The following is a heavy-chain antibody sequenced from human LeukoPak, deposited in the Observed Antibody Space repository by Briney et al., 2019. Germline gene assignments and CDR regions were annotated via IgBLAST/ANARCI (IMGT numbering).Heavy chain of an antibody. V-gene: IGHV3-53*01. J-gene: IGHJ4*02. CDR2: ISNSGTT. D-gene: IGHD6-25*01. CDR1: GFAVSTNH. Sequence: GGSLRLSCAASGFAVSTNHMTWVRQAPGKGLEWVSVISNSGTTYYADSVKGRFTISRDNSKNTLYLQMNSLRAEDTAVYYCAKGDGSLGYWGQGTLVTVSS. CDR3: AKGDGSLGY.